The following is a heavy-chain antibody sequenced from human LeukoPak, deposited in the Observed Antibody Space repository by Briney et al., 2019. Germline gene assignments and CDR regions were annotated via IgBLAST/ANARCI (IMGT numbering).Heavy chain of an antibody. CDR2: IYSGGST. D-gene: IGHD6-13*01. CDR3: AVQRTLWQQVLDH. CDR1: GFTFSTFA. J-gene: IGHJ4*02. V-gene: IGHV3-23*03. Sequence: GGSLRLSCAASGFTFSTFAMSWVRQAPGKGLEWVSVIYSGGSTYYADSVKGRFTISRDNSKNTLYLQMNSLRAEDTAVYYCAVQRTLWQQVLDHWGQGTLVTVSS.